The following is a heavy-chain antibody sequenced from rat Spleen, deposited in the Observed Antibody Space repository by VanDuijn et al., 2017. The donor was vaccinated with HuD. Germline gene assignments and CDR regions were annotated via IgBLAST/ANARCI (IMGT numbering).Heavy chain of an antibody. CDR2: ISSDGRRN. CDR3: ASSRDPEDYFDY. D-gene: IGHD1-11*01. Sequence: EVQLVESDGGLVQPGRSLKLSCAASGFTFSDYYMAWVRQAPTKGLEWVATISSDGRRNYYRDSVKGRFTISRDNAKSTLYLQMDSLRSEDTATYYCASSRDPEDYFDYWGQGVMVTVSS. V-gene: IGHV5-29*01. J-gene: IGHJ2*01. CDR1: GFTFSDYY.